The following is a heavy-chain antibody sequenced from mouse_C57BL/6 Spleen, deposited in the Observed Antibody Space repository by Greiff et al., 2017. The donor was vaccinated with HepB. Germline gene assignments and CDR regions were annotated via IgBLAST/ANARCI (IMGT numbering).Heavy chain of an antibody. CDR1: GYTFTSYW. J-gene: IGHJ2*01. CDR2: IYPGSGST. V-gene: IGHV1-55*01. CDR3: ARGGDGCYYFDY. Sequence: VQLQQPGAELVKPGASVKMSCKASGYTFTSYWISWVKQRPGQGLEWIGDIYPGSGSTNYNEKFKSKATLTVDTSSSTAYMTLSSLTSEDSAVYYCARGGDGCYYFDYWGQGTTLTVSP. D-gene: IGHD2-13*01.